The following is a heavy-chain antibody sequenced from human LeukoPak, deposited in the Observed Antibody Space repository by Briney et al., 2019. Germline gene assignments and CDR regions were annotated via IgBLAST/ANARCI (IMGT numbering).Heavy chain of an antibody. CDR2: ISWNSGSI. D-gene: IGHD3-16*01. J-gene: IGHJ4*02. V-gene: IGHV3-9*01. CDR3: AKDISPKDYYDYVFDY. Sequence: PGRSLRLSCAASGFTFDDHAMHWVRQAPGKGLEWVSGISWNSGSIGYADSVKGRFTISRDNAKSSLYLQMNSLRAEDTALYYCAKDISPKDYYDYVFDYWGQGTLVTVSS. CDR1: GFTFDDHA.